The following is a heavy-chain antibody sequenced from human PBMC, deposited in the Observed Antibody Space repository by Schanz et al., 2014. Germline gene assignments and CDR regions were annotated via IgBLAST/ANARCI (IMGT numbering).Heavy chain of an antibody. CDR1: GYTFTSYF. CDR2: IHPSGGST. D-gene: IGHD1-26*01. Sequence: QVQLVQSGAEVKKPGASVKLSCEASGYTFTSYFLHWVRQAPGQGPEWMGIIHPSGGSTNYAQQFLGRLTMTRDTFTNTVYMNLSSLTSADTAVYYCARGFLASGGKTFDCWGQGTLVTVSS. CDR3: ARGFLASGGKTFDC. V-gene: IGHV1-46*01. J-gene: IGHJ4*02.